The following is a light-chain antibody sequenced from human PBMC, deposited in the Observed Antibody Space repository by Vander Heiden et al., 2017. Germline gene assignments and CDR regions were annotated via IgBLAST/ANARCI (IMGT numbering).Light chain of an antibody. CDR2: GAS. J-gene: IGKJ2*02. V-gene: IGKV1-39*01. CDR3: QQSDSTPRT. Sequence: DIQMTQTPSSLSASVGDRVAITCRASQSISNYVNWYQQKPGKAPKLLISGASSLQSGVPSRFSGSGSGSDFTLTISSLQPEDFATYYCQQSDSTPRTFGQGTKLEIK. CDR1: QSISNY.